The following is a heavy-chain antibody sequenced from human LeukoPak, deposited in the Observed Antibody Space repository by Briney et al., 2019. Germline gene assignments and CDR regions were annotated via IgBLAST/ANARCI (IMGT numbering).Heavy chain of an antibody. J-gene: IGHJ4*02. V-gene: IGHV3-48*01. Sequence: GGSLRLSCAASGFTFSDYSMNWVRQAPGKGLEWISYIGIDSGNTNYADSVKGRFTISGDKAKNSLYLQMNSLRVEDTAVYYCARDRDPYSSGWYFFDYWGQGTLVTVSS. CDR1: GFTFSDYS. CDR2: IGIDSGNT. CDR3: ARDRDPYSSGWYFFDY. D-gene: IGHD6-19*01.